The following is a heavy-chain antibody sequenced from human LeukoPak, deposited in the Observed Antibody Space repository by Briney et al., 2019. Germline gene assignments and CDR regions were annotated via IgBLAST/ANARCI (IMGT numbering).Heavy chain of an antibody. D-gene: IGHD6-19*01. Sequence: GRSLRLSCAASGFTFSSYGMHWVRQAPGKGLEWVAVIWYDGSNKYYADSVKGRFTISRDNSKNTLYLQMNSLRAEDTAVYYCARGGTQWLVHDYWGQGTLVTVSS. CDR1: GFTFSSYG. V-gene: IGHV3-33*01. CDR2: IWYDGSNK. CDR3: ARGGTQWLVHDY. J-gene: IGHJ4*02.